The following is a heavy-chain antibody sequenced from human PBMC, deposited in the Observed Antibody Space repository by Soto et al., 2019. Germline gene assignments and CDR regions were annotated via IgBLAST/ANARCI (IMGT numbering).Heavy chain of an antibody. CDR2: IYYSGST. V-gene: IGHV4-31*03. CDR1: GGSISSGGYY. J-gene: IGHJ3*01. CDR3: ARLHRGSVGAGAFDL. D-gene: IGHD1-26*01. Sequence: QVQLQESGPGLVKPSQTLSLTCTVSGGSISSGGYYWSWIRQHPGKGLEWIGYIYYSGSTYYNPSRKSRVIISVDTSKNQFPRKLSSVTAADTAVYYCARLHRGSVGAGAFDLWGQGTMVTVSS.